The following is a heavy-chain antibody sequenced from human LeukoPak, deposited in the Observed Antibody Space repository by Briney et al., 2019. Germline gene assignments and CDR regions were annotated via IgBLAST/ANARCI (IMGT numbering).Heavy chain of an antibody. D-gene: IGHD3-10*01. J-gene: IGHJ4*02. CDR2: IYTSGST. Sequence: SETLSLTCTVSGGSISTDYWTWIRQPAGKGLEWIGHIYTSGSTNYNPSLKSRVTTSLDTSKNQFSLKLTSVTAADTAVYYCASDFGYWGQGTLVTVSS. CDR1: GGSISTDY. CDR3: ASDFGY. V-gene: IGHV4-4*07.